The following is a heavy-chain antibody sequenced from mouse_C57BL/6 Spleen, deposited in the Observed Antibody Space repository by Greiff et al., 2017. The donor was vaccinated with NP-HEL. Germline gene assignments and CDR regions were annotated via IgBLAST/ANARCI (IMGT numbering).Heavy chain of an antibody. Sequence: QVQLQQPGAELVKPGASVKLSCKASGYTFTSYWMHWVKQRPGQGLEWIGMIHPNSGSTNYNEKFKSQATLTVDKSSSTAYMQLSSLTSEDSAVYYCARDYPYAMDYWGQGTSVTVSS. CDR1: GYTFTSYW. CDR2: IHPNSGST. D-gene: IGHD2-4*01. V-gene: IGHV1-64*01. J-gene: IGHJ4*01. CDR3: ARDYPYAMDY.